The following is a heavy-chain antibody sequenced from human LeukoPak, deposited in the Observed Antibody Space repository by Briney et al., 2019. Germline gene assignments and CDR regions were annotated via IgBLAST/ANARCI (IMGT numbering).Heavy chain of an antibody. D-gene: IGHD2-15*01. CDR1: GFTFSSYA. J-gene: IGHJ4*02. CDR2: ITGDGEYT. CDR3: AKGTLGSCSGGSCYPLDY. V-gene: IGHV3-23*01. Sequence: GGSLRLSCAASGFTFSSYAMAWVRQSPGKGLEWVSCITGDGEYTYHTDSVKGRFTISRDNSKNTLYVQMNSLRAENTAVYYCAKGTLGSCSGGSCYPLDYWGQGTLVTVSS.